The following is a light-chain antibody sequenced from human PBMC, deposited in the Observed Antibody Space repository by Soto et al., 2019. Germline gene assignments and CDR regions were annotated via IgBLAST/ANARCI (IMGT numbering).Light chain of an antibody. Sequence: DIHMTQSPSTLSASVGYIFTISCRASQSIDRWLAWYQQMPGQAPHLLIYTTSSLEGGVPSRFRGSGYGTEFTLTISGLQTDDFATYYCQQYKAYPYTFAQGTKVDIK. CDR2: TTS. CDR3: QQYKAYPYT. CDR1: QSIDRW. V-gene: IGKV1-5*03. J-gene: IGKJ2*01.